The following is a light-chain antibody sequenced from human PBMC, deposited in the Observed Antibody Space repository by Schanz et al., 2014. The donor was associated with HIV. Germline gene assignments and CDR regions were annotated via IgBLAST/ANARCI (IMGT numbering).Light chain of an antibody. Sequence: IVLTQSPGTLSLSPGERGTLSCRASQSVSSSYLAWYQQKPGQAPRLVIFRASTRATGFPARFSGSGSGTEFTLTISSLQSEDFAVYYCLQHDNWPWTFGQGTKVEIK. J-gene: IGKJ1*01. CDR2: RAS. CDR3: LQHDNWPWT. CDR1: QSVSSSY. V-gene: IGKV3-15*01.